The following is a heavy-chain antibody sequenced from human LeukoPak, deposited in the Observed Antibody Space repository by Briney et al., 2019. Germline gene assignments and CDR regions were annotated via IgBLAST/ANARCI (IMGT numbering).Heavy chain of an antibody. CDR1: GGTFSSYA. J-gene: IGHJ4*02. V-gene: IGHV1-69*05. D-gene: IGHD1-14*01. CDR3: ARSSSLNRHQIGY. Sequence: SVKVSCKASGGTFSSYAISWVRQAPGQGLEWMGRIIPIFGTANYAQKFQGRVTITTDESTSTAYMELSSLRSEDTAVYYCARSSSLNRHQIGYWGQGTLVTVSS. CDR2: IIPIFGTA.